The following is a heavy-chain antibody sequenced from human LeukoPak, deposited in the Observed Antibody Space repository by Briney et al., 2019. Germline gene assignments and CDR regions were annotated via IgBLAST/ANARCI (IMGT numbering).Heavy chain of an antibody. J-gene: IGHJ4*02. CDR2: IYPGDSDT. Sequence: RGASLQISCKGSGSSFTNYWIGWVRQLPGKGLEWMGIIYPGDSDTRYSPSFQGQVTISADKSISTAYLQWSSLKASDTAMYYCARHRDGSSVDYWGQGTLVTVSP. CDR1: GSSFTNYW. CDR3: ARHRDGSSVDY. D-gene: IGHD6-6*01. V-gene: IGHV5-51*01.